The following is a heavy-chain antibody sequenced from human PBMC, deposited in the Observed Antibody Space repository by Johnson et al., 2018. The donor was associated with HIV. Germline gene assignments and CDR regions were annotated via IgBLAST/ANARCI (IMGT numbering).Heavy chain of an antibody. CDR2: ISSNGGST. V-gene: IGHV3-64*01. D-gene: IGHD5-18*01. CDR3: ARAQYNYALGRGAFDI. Sequence: EVQLVESGGGVVRHGGSLRLSCAASGFTFSSYAMHWVRQAPGKGLEYVSAISSNGGSTYYANSVKGIFTISRDNSKNTLYLQMGSLRAEDMAVYYCARAQYNYALGRGAFDIWGQGTMVTVSS. CDR1: GFTFSSYA. J-gene: IGHJ3*02.